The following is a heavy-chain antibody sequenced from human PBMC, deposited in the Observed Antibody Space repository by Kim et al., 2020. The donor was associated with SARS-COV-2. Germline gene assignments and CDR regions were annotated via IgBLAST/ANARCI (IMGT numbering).Heavy chain of an antibody. D-gene: IGHD5-18*01. J-gene: IGHJ6*02. V-gene: IGHV4-59*13. Sequence: SETLSLTCSVSGGSIISYYWIWIRQSPGKGLEWIGNIHYSGSTKYNPSLKSRVTISLDTPKNQFSLKLSSVSAADTAVYYCARDIWSGYGYNFYGLDVWGQGTAVIVSS. CDR2: IHYSGST. CDR3: ARDIWSGYGYNFYGLDV. CDR1: GGSIISYY.